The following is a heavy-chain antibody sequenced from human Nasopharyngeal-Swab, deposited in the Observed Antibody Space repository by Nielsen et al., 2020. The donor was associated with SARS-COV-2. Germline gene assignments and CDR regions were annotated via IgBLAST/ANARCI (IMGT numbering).Heavy chain of an antibody. Sequence: GGSLRLSCAASGFIFSNYAMHWVRQAPGKGLEWVAVISYDGTNKYYEDSVKGRFTISRDNSKKTPYMQMNSLRTDDTAVYYCAKDVEVARFGELLLYYYYYGMDVWGQGTTVTVSS. CDR3: AKDVEVARFGELLLYYYYYGMDV. CDR2: ISYDGTNK. D-gene: IGHD3-10*01. CDR1: GFIFSNYA. V-gene: IGHV3-30*18. J-gene: IGHJ6*02.